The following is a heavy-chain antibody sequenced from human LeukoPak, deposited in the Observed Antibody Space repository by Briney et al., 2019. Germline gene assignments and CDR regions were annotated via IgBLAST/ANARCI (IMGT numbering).Heavy chain of an antibody. Sequence: ASVKVSCKASGGTFSSYAISWVRQAPGQGLEWIGGIIPIFGTANYAQKFQGRVTITADESTSTAYMELSSLRSEDTAVYYCARDPALYCSGGSCSDKYNWFDPWGQGTLVTVSS. CDR2: IIPIFGTA. J-gene: IGHJ5*02. CDR1: GGTFSSYA. D-gene: IGHD2-15*01. V-gene: IGHV1-69*13. CDR3: ARDPALYCSGGSCSDKYNWFDP.